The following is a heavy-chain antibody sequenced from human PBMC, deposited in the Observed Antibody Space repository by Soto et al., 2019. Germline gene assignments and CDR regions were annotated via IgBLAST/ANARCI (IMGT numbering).Heavy chain of an antibody. J-gene: IGHJ6*02. CDR1: GGSISSGSYY. V-gene: IGHV4-39*01. D-gene: IGHD3-3*01. CDR2: IYYSGST. CDR3: ACPIATEYDFWTQVPRGMDV. Sequence: SETLSLTCTVSGGSISSGSYYWGWIRQPPGKGLEWIGSIYYSGSTYYNPSLKSRVTISVDTSKNQFSLKLSSVTAADTAVYYCACPIATEYDFWTQVPRGMDVWGQGTTVTVSS.